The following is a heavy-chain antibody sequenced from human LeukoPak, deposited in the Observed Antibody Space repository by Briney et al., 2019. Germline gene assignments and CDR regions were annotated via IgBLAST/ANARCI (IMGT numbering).Heavy chain of an antibody. V-gene: IGHV3-23*01. CDR1: GFTVSSYA. CDR2: IRGSGSNI. J-gene: IGHJ4*02. D-gene: IGHD6-13*01. Sequence: PGGSLRLSCAVSGFTVSSYAMGWVRQAPGKGLEWVSAIRGSGSNIYYADSVKGRFTMSRDNSKNTVYLQMNSLRAEDTAVYYCAKDRYSSNWLGAFDYWGQGTLVTVSS. CDR3: AKDRYSSNWLGAFDY.